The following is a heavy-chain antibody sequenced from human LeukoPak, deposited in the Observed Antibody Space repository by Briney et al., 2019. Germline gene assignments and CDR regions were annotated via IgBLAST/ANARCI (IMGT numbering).Heavy chain of an antibody. D-gene: IGHD2/OR15-2a*01. CDR1: GFTFSAYS. Sequence: GGSLRLSCAVSGFTFSAYSMNWVRQAPGKGLEWVSYISSSGTNIHYADSVKGRFTFSRDNAKNSLYLQMSSLRAEDTAVYYCAREGPRGNSQFDYWGQGTLVTVSS. CDR2: ISSSGTNI. V-gene: IGHV3-48*01. J-gene: IGHJ4*02. CDR3: AREGPRGNSQFDY.